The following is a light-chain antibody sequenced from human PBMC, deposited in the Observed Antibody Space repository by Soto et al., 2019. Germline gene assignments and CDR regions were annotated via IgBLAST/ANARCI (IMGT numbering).Light chain of an antibody. J-gene: IGKJ4*01. CDR3: QQYFSTPRT. V-gene: IGKV4-1*01. Sequence: DIVMTQSPDSLTVSLGERATINCKSSQSILYSSSNKNYLAWYQQKPGQPPKLLIYWASTRESGVPDRFRGSGCGTDFTLTISSLQAEDVAVYYCQQYFSTPRTFGGGTKVEIK. CDR2: WAS. CDR1: QSILYSSSNKNY.